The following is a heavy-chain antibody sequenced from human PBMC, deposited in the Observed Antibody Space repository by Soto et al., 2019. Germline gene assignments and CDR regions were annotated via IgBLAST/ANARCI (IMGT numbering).Heavy chain of an antibody. J-gene: IGHJ4*02. D-gene: IGHD6-6*01. Sequence: QIQLVQSGAEVKQPGASVKVSCKASGYTFKTYGISWVRQAPGQGLEWMGGISAYDGDTNHAQTLQGRVSMTTDISTSTAYMELTSLTSDDTAVYYCASSSSGSPDSWGQGTLVTVSS. CDR1: GYTFKTYG. CDR2: ISAYDGDT. CDR3: ASSSSGSPDS. V-gene: IGHV1-18*01.